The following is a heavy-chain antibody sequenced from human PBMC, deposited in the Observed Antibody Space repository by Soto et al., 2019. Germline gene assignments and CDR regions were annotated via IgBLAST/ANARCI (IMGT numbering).Heavy chain of an antibody. J-gene: IGHJ4*02. CDR1: GYTFTSYG. CDR3: ARGRYGDY. CDR2: ISAHNGNT. D-gene: IGHD1-1*01. V-gene: IGHV1-18*01. Sequence: QVHLVQSGAEVKKPGASVKVSCKGSGYTFTSYGIPWVRQAPGQGLEWMGWISAHNGNTDYAQKLQGRVTVTRDTSTSTPYMELRSLRSDDTAVYYCARGRYGDYWGQGALVTVSS.